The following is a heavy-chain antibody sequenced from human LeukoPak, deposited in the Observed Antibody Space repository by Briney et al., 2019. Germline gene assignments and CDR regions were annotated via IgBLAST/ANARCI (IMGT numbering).Heavy chain of an antibody. J-gene: IGHJ4*02. CDR2: ISGNGVST. D-gene: IGHD5-12*01. V-gene: IGHV3-23*01. CDR1: GFTFGSYA. CDR3: AKTRLFPDY. Sequence: GGSLRLSCAASGFTFGSYAMSWVRQAPGKGLEWVSTISGNGVSTYYADSVKGQFAISRDNSKNTLYLQMGSLRAEDTAVYYCAKTRLFPDYWGQGTLVTVSS.